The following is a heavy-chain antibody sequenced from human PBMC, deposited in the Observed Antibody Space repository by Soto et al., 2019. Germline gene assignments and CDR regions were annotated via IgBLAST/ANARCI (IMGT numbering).Heavy chain of an antibody. D-gene: IGHD5-12*01. Sequence: QLQLQESGPGLVKPSETLSLSCSVSGGSISSTSYYWGWIRQPPGKGLEWIGSIDYSGSADYNPSLRSGVTISVDMPKNQFSLKLTSVSAADTAVYYCARHGDPSWWLRPFDYWGQGTLVPVSS. CDR2: IDYSGSA. CDR1: GGSISSTSYY. J-gene: IGHJ4*02. V-gene: IGHV4-39*01. CDR3: ARHGDPSWWLRPFDY.